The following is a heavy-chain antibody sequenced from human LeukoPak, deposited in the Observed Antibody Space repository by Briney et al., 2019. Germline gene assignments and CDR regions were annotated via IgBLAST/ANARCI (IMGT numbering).Heavy chain of an antibody. V-gene: IGHV1-2*02. CDR3: ARDGGTYSSGEDWFDP. CDR2: INPNSGGT. Sequence: ASVKVSCKASGYTFTGYYMHWVRQAPGQGLEWMGWINPNSGGTNYAQKLQGRVTMTTDTSTSTAYMELRSLRSDDTAVYYCARDGGTYSSGEDWFDPWGQGTLVTVSS. D-gene: IGHD6-19*01. J-gene: IGHJ5*02. CDR1: GYTFTGYY.